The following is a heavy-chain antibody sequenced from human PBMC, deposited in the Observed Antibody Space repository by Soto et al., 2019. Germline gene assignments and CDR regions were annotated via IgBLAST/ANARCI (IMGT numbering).Heavy chain of an antibody. D-gene: IGHD2-8*01. CDR3: ARISVNGQAASEF. J-gene: IGHJ3*01. CDR1: GVTLSIYA. Sequence: GSLRLSCAASGVTLSIYAMHWVRQTPGKGLEYVSAISSDGGSTFYANSVKGRFTISRDTSKNTLYLQMGSLSAEDMAVYYCARISVNGQAASEFWGQGTMVTGSS. V-gene: IGHV3-64*01. CDR2: ISSDGGST.